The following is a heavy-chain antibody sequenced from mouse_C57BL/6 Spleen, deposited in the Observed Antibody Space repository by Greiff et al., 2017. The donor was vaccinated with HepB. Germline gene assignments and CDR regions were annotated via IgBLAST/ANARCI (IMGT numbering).Heavy chain of an antibody. CDR1: GYTFTSYW. CDR2: IYPGNSDT. V-gene: IGHV1-5*01. CDR3: TRDDYDVWYFDV. J-gene: IGHJ1*03. D-gene: IGHD2-4*01. Sequence: VQLQQSGTVLARPGASVKMSCKTSGYTFTSYWMHWVKQRPGQGLEWIGAIYPGNSDTSYNQKFKGKAKLTAVTSASTAYMELSSLTNEDSAVYYCTRDDYDVWYFDVWGTGTTVTVSS.